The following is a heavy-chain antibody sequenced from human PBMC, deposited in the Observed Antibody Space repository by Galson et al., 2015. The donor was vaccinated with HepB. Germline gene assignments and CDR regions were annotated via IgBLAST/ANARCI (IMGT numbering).Heavy chain of an antibody. D-gene: IGHD3-3*01. Sequence: SLRLSCAGSGFAFSRYIINWVRQPPGKGLEWVSSIPSSDPYKYYADSVRGRFTISRDNPENSVFLQMNSLRVDDTAVYYCARVSTMTSRDYYMDVWGKGTTVIVS. CDR1: GFAFSRYI. V-gene: IGHV3-21*06. J-gene: IGHJ6*03. CDR2: IPSSDPYK. CDR3: ARVSTMTSRDYYMDV.